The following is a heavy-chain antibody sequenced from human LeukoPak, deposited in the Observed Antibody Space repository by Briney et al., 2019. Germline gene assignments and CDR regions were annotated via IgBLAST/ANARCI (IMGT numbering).Heavy chain of an antibody. CDR1: GGFFTSYW. CDR3: ARGGRWLQFDAFDI. CDR2: IYPGDSDT. Sequence: GGALQISCKGSGGFFTSYWIGWVRQMAGEGLEGMGIIYPGDSDTRYSPSFQGQVTISADKSISTAYLQWSSLKASDTAMYYCARGGRWLQFDAFDIWGQGTMVTVSS. J-gene: IGHJ3*02. D-gene: IGHD5-24*01. V-gene: IGHV5-51*01.